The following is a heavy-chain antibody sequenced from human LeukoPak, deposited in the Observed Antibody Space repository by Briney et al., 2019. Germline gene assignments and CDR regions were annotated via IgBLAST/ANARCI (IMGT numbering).Heavy chain of an antibody. J-gene: IGHJ6*02. CDR1: GYSFTSYW. D-gene: IGHD5-18*01. CDR2: IYSGDSDT. V-gene: IGHV5-51*01. Sequence: GESLQIYSQGSGYSFTSYWIGWVRPMPGKGLEWMGIIYSGDSDTRYSPSFQGQVTISADKSSSTAYLQWSSLKASDTAMYYCASSDLYSYGYRGNYYYYGMDVWGQGTTVTVSS. CDR3: ASSDLYSYGYRGNYYYYGMDV.